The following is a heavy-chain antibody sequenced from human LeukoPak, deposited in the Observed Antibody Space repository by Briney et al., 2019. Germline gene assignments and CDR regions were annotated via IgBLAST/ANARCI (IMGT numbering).Heavy chain of an antibody. CDR3: ASRKLGNDY. CDR2: IYYSGST. V-gene: IGHV4-59*01. Sequence: SETLSLTCTVSGGSISSYYWSWIRQPPGKGLEWIGYIYYSGSTNYKSSLKSRVTISVDTSKNQFSLKLSSVTAADTAVYYCASRKLGNDYWGQGTLVTVSS. J-gene: IGHJ4*02. CDR1: GGSISSYY. D-gene: IGHD7-27*01.